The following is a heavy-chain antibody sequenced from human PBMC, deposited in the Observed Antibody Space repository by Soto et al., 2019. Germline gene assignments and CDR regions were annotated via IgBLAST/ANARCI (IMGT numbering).Heavy chain of an antibody. D-gene: IGHD2-15*01. Sequence: GGSLRFSCAASGFNFNSYTINWVRQAPGKRLERLSSISSSGYIFSTDSVRGRFTISRDNAKNSVYMQINSLRAEDTAVYFCARDCSGGSCYPGMDVWGQGTTVTVSS. CDR3: ARDCSGGSCYPGMDV. V-gene: IGHV3-21*01. J-gene: IGHJ6*02. CDR1: GFNFNSYT. CDR2: ISSSGYI.